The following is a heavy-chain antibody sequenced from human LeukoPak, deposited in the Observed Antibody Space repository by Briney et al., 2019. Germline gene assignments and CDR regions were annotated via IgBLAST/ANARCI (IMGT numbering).Heavy chain of an antibody. Sequence: GGSLRLSCAASGFTFSGSAMHWVRQASGKGLDWVGCIRSKANSYVTAYAGSVKGRFTISRDDSKNTAYLQMNSLKTEDTAVYYCTSLSSVQLERHRLERKKYYYYMDVWGKGTTVTVSS. CDR3: TSLSSVQLERHRLERKKYYYYMDV. J-gene: IGHJ6*03. CDR1: GFTFSGSA. V-gene: IGHV3-73*01. D-gene: IGHD1-1*01. CDR2: IRSKANSYVT.